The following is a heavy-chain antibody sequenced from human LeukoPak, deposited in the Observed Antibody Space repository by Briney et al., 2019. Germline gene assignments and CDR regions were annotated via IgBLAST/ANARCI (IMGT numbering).Heavy chain of an antibody. V-gene: IGHV3-21*01. Sequence: GGSLRLSCAASGFTFSSYSMNWVRQAPGKGLEWVSSISSSSYIYYADSVKGRFTISRDNAKNSLYLQMNSLRAEDTAVYYCARDNAPYYYYYYMDVWGKGPTVTVS. CDR3: ARDNAPYYYYYYMDV. CDR1: GFTFSSYS. CDR2: ISSSSYI. J-gene: IGHJ6*03. D-gene: IGHD2-2*01.